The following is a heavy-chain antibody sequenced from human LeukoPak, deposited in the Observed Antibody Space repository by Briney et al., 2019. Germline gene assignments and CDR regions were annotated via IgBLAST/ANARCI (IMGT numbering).Heavy chain of an antibody. CDR2: IYHSGST. CDR3: ARHAIKYYDFWSGYYTPSLVGAFDI. J-gene: IGHJ3*02. V-gene: IGHV4-4*02. CDR1: GGSISSSNW. D-gene: IGHD3-3*01. Sequence: SGTLSLTCAVSGGSISSSNWWSWVRQPPGKGLEWIGEIYHSGSTNYNSSLKSRVTISVDKSKNQFSLKLSSVTAADTAVYYCARHAIKYYDFWSGYYTPSLVGAFDIWGQGTMVTVSS.